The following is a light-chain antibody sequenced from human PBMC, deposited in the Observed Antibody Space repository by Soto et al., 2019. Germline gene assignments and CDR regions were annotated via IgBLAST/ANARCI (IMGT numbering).Light chain of an antibody. Sequence: QSVLTQPPSVSGAPGQRVTNSCTGSSSNIGAGYDVHWYQQLPGTAPKLLIYSNSNRPSGVPDRFSGSKSGTSASLAITGLQAEDEADYYCQSSDSSLSGSVFGGGTKLTVL. CDR3: QSSDSSLSGSV. CDR2: SNS. J-gene: IGLJ3*02. CDR1: SSNIGAGYD. V-gene: IGLV1-40*01.